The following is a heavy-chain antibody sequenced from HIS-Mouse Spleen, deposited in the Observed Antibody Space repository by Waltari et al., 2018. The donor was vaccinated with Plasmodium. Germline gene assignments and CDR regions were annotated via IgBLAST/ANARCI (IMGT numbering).Heavy chain of an antibody. CDR3: ARGRRIVVVTAPRGFFDY. V-gene: IGHV4-34*01. Sequence: QVQLQQWGAGLLKPSETLSLTCAVYGGSFSGYYWSWIRQPPGKGREGIGEINHSGSTNHNPSLKSRVTISVDTSKNQFSLKLSSVTSADTAVYYCARGRRIVVVTAPRGFFDYWGQGTLVTVSS. D-gene: IGHD2-21*02. CDR1: GGSFSGYY. CDR2: INHSGST. J-gene: IGHJ4*02.